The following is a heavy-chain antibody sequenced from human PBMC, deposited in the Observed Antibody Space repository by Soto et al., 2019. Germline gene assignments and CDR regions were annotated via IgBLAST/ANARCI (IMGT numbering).Heavy chain of an antibody. CDR3: AHGGIYCSGGSCYPYFDY. CDR1: GFSLSTSGVG. CDR2: IYWDDDK. D-gene: IGHD2-15*01. V-gene: IGHV2-5*02. J-gene: IGHJ4*02. Sequence: QITLKESGPTLVKPTQTLTLTCTFSGFSLSTSGVGVGWIRQPPGKALEWLALIYWDDDKRYSPSLKSRLTITRNTSKTRVALTMTNMDPVDTATFYWAHGGIYCSGGSCYPYFDYWGQGTLVTVPS.